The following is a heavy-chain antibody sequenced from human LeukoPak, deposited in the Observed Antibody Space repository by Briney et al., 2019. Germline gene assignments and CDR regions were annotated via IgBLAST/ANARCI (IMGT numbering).Heavy chain of an antibody. D-gene: IGHD1-1*01. Sequence: SETLSLTCTVSGVSLSSYYWGWIRQPPGKGLEWIGGMYYSGSTYYNPSLKSRVTISVDTSKNQFSLTLSSVTAADTAVYYCARVEGNDWFDPWGQGTLVTVSS. CDR1: GVSLSSYY. J-gene: IGHJ5*02. CDR2: MYYSGST. CDR3: ARVEGNDWFDP. V-gene: IGHV4-39*07.